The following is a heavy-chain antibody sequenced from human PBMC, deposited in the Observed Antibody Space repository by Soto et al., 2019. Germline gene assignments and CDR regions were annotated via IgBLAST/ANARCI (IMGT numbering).Heavy chain of an antibody. V-gene: IGHV4-34*01. Sequence: SETLSLTCAVYGGSFSGYFWSWIRQPPGKGLEWIGEINHSGSTNYNPSLKGRVTISIDTSENQFSLKLTSVTAADTAVYYCARGEWLPRSDYWGQGTQVTV. CDR2: INHSGST. CDR1: GGSFSGYF. D-gene: IGHD3-3*01. CDR3: ARGEWLPRSDY. J-gene: IGHJ4*02.